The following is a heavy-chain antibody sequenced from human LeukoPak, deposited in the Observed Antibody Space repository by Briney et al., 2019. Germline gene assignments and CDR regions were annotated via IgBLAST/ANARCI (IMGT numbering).Heavy chain of an antibody. V-gene: IGHV3-11*01. J-gene: IGHJ4*02. CDR3: ARGFGSGWYHFDD. CDR1: GFTLSAYY. Sequence: GGSLRLSCAASGFTLSAYYMSWIRQALGKGLEWVSYISNSGSTIYYADSVKGRFTISRDNVKNSLYLQMNSLRVEDTAVYYCARGFGSGWYHFDDWGQGTLVTVSS. CDR2: ISNSGSTI. D-gene: IGHD6-19*01.